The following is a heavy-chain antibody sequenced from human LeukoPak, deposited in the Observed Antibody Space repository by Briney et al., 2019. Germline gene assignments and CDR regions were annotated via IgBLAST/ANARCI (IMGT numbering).Heavy chain of an antibody. D-gene: IGHD6-19*01. CDR3: AKDEGKSSGWPFAY. V-gene: IGHV3-23*01. J-gene: IGHJ4*02. Sequence: GGSLRLSCAASGLTFSSYAMSWVRQAPGKGLEWGSAISGSGGSTYYADSVKGRFTISRDNSKNTLYLQMNSLRAEDTAVYYCAKDEGKSSGWPFAYWGPGTLVTVSS. CDR2: ISGSGGST. CDR1: GLTFSSYA.